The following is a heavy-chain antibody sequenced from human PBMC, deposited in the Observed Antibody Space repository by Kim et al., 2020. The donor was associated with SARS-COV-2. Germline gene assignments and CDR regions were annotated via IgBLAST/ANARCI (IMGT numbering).Heavy chain of an antibody. CDR1: GFTFSSYG. CDR3: ARDVPGIRYGMDV. D-gene: IGHD3-3*02. V-gene: IGHV3-33*01. CDR2: IWYDGSNK. Sequence: GGSLRLSCAASGFTFSSYGMHWVRQAPGKGLEWVAVIWYDGSNKYYADSVKGRFTISRDNSKNTLYLQMNSLRAEDTAVYYCARDVPGIRYGMDVWGQGTTVTVSS. J-gene: IGHJ6*02.